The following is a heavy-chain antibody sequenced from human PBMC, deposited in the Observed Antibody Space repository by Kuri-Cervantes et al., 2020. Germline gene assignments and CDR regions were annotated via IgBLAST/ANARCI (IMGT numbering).Heavy chain of an antibody. D-gene: IGHD4-11*01. CDR3: ARDLGDYSNSNWFDP. CDR1: GYTFTSYY. Sequence: ASVKVSCKASGYTFTSYYMHWVRQAPGQGLEWMGIINPSGGSTSYAQKSQGRVTMTRDTSTSTVYMELSSLRSEDTAVYYCARDLGDYSNSNWFDPWGQGTLVTVSS. J-gene: IGHJ5*02. V-gene: IGHV1-46*01. CDR2: INPSGGST.